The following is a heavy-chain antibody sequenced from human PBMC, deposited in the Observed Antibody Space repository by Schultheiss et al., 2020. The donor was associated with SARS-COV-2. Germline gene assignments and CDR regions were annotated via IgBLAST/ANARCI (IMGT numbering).Heavy chain of an antibody. CDR2: ISSSGSTI. CDR3: ARDSTYYYYYMDV. V-gene: IGHV3-48*04. J-gene: IGHJ6*03. CDR1: GFTFSSYS. D-gene: IGHD3-3*02. Sequence: GGSLRLSCSASGFTFSSYSMNWVRQAPGKGLEWVSYISSSGSTIYYADSVKGRFTISRDNAKNSLYLQMNSLRAEDTAVYYCARDSTYYYYYMDVWGKGTTVTVSS.